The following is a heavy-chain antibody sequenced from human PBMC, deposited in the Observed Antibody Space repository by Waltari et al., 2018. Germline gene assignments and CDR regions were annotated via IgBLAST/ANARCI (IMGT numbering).Heavy chain of an antibody. J-gene: IGHJ6*03. V-gene: IGHV4-38-2*01. CDR3: ARVIMNREYSSSSGYYYYMDV. CDR1: GYSISSGYY. D-gene: IGHD6-6*01. Sequence: QVQLQESGPGLVKPSETLSLTCAVSGYSISSGYYWGWIRQPPGKGLEWIGSIYHSGSTYYTPSLKSRVTISVDTSKNQFSLKLSAVTAADTAVYYCARVIMNREYSSSSGYYYYMDVWGKGTTVTVSS. CDR2: IYHSGST.